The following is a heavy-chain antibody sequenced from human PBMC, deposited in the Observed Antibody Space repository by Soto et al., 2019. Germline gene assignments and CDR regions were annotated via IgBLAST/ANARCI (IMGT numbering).Heavy chain of an antibody. CDR3: ARTGREDDXXSGYYTGIAY. V-gene: IGHV4-34*01. Sequence: SETLSLTCAVYGGSFSGYYWSWIRQPPGKGLEWIGEINHSGSTNYNPSLKSRVTISVDTSKNQFSLKLSSVTAADTAVYYCARTGREDDXXSGYYTGIAYWGQGTLVTVSS. J-gene: IGHJ4*02. D-gene: IGHD3-3*01. CDR1: GGSFSGYY. CDR2: INHSGST.